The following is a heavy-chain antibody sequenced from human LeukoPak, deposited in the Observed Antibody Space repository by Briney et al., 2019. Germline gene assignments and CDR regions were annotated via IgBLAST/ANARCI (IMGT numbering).Heavy chain of an antibody. Sequence: QSGGSLRLSCAASGFTFSTYEMNWVRQAPGKGLEWVSYISNSGSTKFYADSVKGRFTISRNNAKNSLFLQMNSLRAEDTAIYYCAADYVWALWGQGTLVTVSS. J-gene: IGHJ4*02. V-gene: IGHV3-48*03. CDR3: AADYVWAL. D-gene: IGHD3-16*01. CDR1: GFTFSTYE. CDR2: ISNSGSTK.